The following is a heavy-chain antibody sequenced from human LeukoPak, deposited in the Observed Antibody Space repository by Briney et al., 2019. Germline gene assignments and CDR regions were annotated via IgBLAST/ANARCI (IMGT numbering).Heavy chain of an antibody. V-gene: IGHV4-39*01. CDR1: GGSFSSSSYY. Sequence: PSETLSLTCTVSGGSFSSSSYYWGWLRQPPGKGLEWIGSIYYSGRTYYNPSLKSRVTISVDTSKNQFSLKLSSVTAADTAVYYCARQLEWELLRREEFDYWGQGSLVTVSS. D-gene: IGHD1-26*01. CDR3: ARQLEWELLRREEFDY. CDR2: IYYSGRT. J-gene: IGHJ4*02.